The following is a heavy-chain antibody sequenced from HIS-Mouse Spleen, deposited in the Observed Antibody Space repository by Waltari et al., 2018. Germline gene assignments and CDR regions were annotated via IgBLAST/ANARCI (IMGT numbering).Heavy chain of an antibody. CDR2: INHSGST. V-gene: IGHV4-34*01. CDR1: GGSFGGYY. J-gene: IGHJ3*02. Sequence: QVQLQQWGAGLLKPSETLSLTCAVYGGSFGGYYWSWIRQPPGKGLEWIGEINHSGSTNYNPSLKSRVTISVDTSKNQFSLKLSSVTAADTAVYYCARQPGGYIAAAGPADAFDIWGQGTMVTVSS. CDR3: ARQPGGYIAAAGPADAFDI. D-gene: IGHD6-13*01.